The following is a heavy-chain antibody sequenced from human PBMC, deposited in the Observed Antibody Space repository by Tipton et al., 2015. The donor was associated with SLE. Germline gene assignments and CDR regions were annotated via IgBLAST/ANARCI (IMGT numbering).Heavy chain of an antibody. CDR1: GVAFSSDY. Sequence: GLVKPSEILSLTCTVSGVAFSSDYWAWIRQPPGKGLEWIGYFYSSGNTNYNPSLKSRVSILVDTSKNQFSLNLNSATAADTALYFCARGAHFNSGGGYYPAFEVWRQGALVSVSS. CDR3: ARGAHFNSGGGYYPAFEV. J-gene: IGHJ4*02. CDR2: FYSSGNT. V-gene: IGHV4-59*01. D-gene: IGHD3-3*01.